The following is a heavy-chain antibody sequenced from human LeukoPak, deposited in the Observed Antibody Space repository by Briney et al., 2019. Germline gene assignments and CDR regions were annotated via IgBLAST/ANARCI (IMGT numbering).Heavy chain of an antibody. CDR1: ADTISSRY. J-gene: IGHJ4*02. D-gene: IGHD3-22*01. V-gene: IGHV4-59*11. CDR2: IHYSGTS. CDR3: ANLHYVSSGSNFDY. Sequence: SETLSLTCTVSADTISSRYWSWIRQAPGKGLEWIGYIHYSGTSNYNPSLKSQVTISVDTSKKQFSLKLKSVTAADTAVYYCANLHYVSSGSNFDYWGQGTLVTVSS.